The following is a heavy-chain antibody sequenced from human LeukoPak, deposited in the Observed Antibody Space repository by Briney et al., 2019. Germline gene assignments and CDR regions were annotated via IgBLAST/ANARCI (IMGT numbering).Heavy chain of an antibody. V-gene: IGHV4-4*09. D-gene: IGHD6-6*01. CDR3: ARLTRLSTSPDRYYLDY. Sequence: ETLSLTCTVSGDSISSYYWSWIRQPPGKGLEWIGYIYTSGGTNYIPSLKGRVTISIDTSKNQFSLKLSSVTAADSAVYYCARLTRLSTSPDRYYLDYWGQGTLVTVSS. CDR2: IYTSGGT. CDR1: GDSISSYY. J-gene: IGHJ4*02.